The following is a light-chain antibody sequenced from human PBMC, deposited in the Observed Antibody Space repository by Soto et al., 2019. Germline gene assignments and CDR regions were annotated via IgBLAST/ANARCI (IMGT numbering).Light chain of an antibody. V-gene: IGLV1-44*01. CDR3: AAWDGGLNAVV. Sequence: QSVLTQPPSASGTPGQTVTISCSGSSSNIGSNTVNWYQQLPGTAPKLLIFSNSQRPSGVPDRFSGSRSGTSASLPITGVQSEDEAHYYCAAWDGGLNAVVFGGGTKLTVL. CDR1: SSNIGSNT. CDR2: SNS. J-gene: IGLJ2*01.